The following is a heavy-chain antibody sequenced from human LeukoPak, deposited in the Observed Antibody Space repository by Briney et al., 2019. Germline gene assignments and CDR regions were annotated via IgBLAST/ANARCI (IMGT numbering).Heavy chain of an antibody. CDR3: ARGSRKYYGSGSYYPYYYYGMDV. Sequence: SVTVSCKASGGTFSSYAISWVRQAPGQGLEWMGGIIPIFGTANYAQKFQGRVTITADESTSTAYMELSSLRSEDTAVYYCARGSRKYYGSGSYYPYYYYGMDVWGQGTTVTVSS. D-gene: IGHD3-10*01. CDR2: IIPIFGTA. V-gene: IGHV1-69*13. J-gene: IGHJ6*02. CDR1: GGTFSSYA.